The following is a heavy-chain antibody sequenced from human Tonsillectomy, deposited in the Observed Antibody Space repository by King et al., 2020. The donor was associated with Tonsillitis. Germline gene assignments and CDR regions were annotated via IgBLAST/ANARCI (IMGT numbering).Heavy chain of an antibody. CDR2: IKEDGSEK. J-gene: IGHJ4*02. V-gene: IGHV3-7*01. Sequence: VQLVESGGGLVQPGGSLRLSCAASGFPFSSYWMRWVRQAPGKGLECVANIKEDGSEKYYVDSVKGRFTVSRDNAKDSLYLQMNSLRAEDTAVYYCTSGILTGYTFDYWGQGTLVTVSS. CDR3: TSGILTGYTFDY. CDR1: GFPFSSYW. D-gene: IGHD3-9*01.